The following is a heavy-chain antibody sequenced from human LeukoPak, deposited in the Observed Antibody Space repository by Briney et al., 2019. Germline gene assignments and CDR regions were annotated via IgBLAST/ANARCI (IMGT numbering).Heavy chain of an antibody. CDR2: IYYSGST. V-gene: IGHV4-59*12. J-gene: IGHJ4*02. CDR3: ARHRLRIEPFDY. CDR1: GGSISSYY. Sequence: SETLSLTCTVSGGSISSYYWSWIRQPPGKGLEWIGYIYYSGSTNYNPSLKSRVTISVDTSKNQFSLKLSSVTAADTAVYYCARHRLRIEPFDYWGQGTLVTVSS. D-gene: IGHD1-14*01.